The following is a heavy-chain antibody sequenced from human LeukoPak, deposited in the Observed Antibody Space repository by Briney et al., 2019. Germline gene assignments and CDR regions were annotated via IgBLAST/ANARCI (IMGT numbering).Heavy chain of an antibody. D-gene: IGHD3-10*01. CDR2: IYYGGST. CDR3: ARAPPSAPFDY. CDR1: SGSISSYY. Sequence: SETLSLTCTVSSGSISSYYWGWIRQPPGKGLEWIADIYYGGSTNYNPSLKSRVTISVDTSKNQFSLRLSSVTAADTAMYYCARAPPSAPFDYWGRGILVTVSS. J-gene: IGHJ4*02. V-gene: IGHV4-59*01.